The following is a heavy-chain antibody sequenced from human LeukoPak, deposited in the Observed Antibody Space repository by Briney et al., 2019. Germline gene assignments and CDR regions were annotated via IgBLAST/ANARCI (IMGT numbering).Heavy chain of an antibody. CDR2: ISADGGNT. Sequence: GGSLRLSCVASGFSFGKYTMDWVRQVPGKGLEWLAVISADGGNTYYADSVKGRLTTSRDNRKDSLYLQMNSLRTEDTALYYCTKSVVEVAVRYYYYGLDVWGQGTTVIVS. CDR3: TKSVVEVAVRYYYYGLDV. D-gene: IGHD6-19*01. V-gene: IGHV3-43*02. J-gene: IGHJ6*02. CDR1: GFSFGKYT.